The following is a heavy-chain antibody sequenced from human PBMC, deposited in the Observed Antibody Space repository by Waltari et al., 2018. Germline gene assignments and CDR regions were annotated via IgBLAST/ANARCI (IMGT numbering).Heavy chain of an antibody. J-gene: IGHJ5*02. D-gene: IGHD4-17*01. CDR3: ARAGGDYLRGWFDP. Sequence: QVQLQESGPGLVKPSETLSLTCAVSGYSISSGYYWGWIRQPPGKGLEWIGSIYHSGSTYSNPSLKSRVTISVDTSKNQFSLKLSSVTAADTAVYYCARAGGDYLRGWFDPWGQGTLVTVSS. CDR1: GYSISSGYY. V-gene: IGHV4-38-2*01. CDR2: IYHSGST.